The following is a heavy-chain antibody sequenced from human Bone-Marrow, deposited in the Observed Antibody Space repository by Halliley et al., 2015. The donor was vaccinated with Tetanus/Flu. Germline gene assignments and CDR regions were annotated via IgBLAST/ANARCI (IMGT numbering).Heavy chain of an antibody. D-gene: IGHD3-10*01. Sequence: SLRLSCAASGLTVGNTYMSWVRQAPGKGLEWVSLIYSGGTTNYADSVKGRFTISRDNSKNTLNFQMISLRAEDTAVYYCARNYLGAFDIWGQGTMVTVSS. CDR1: GLTVGNTY. CDR2: IYSGGTT. CDR3: ARNYLGAFDI. V-gene: IGHV3-53*01. J-gene: IGHJ3*02.